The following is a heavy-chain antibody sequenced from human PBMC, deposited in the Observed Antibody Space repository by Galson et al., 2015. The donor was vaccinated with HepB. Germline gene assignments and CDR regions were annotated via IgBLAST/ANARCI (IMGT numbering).Heavy chain of an antibody. J-gene: IGHJ4*02. CDR1: GFSFSDFG. Sequence: SLRLSCAASGFSFSDFGMHWVRQAPGKGLEWVAVIRHAGSNQYYADSVKGRFTISRDNSKDTLYLQLNSLRAEDTAVYYCARAYCTTPTCYSVPDYWGQGTLVTVSS. D-gene: IGHD2-2*01. CDR2: IRHAGSNQ. V-gene: IGHV3-33*01. CDR3: ARAYCTTPTCYSVPDY.